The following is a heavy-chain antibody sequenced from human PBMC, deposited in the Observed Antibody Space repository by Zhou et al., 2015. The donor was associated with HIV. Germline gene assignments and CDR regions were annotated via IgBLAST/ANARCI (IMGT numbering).Heavy chain of an antibody. CDR3: ASNYAGSSRDY. CDR1: AYTSTGYY. CDR2: INSNSGGP. J-gene: IGHJ4*02. V-gene: IGHV1-2*02. D-gene: IGHD4-23*01. Sequence: QVQLVQSGAEVKEPGASVKVSCRASAYTSTGYYIHWVRQAPGQGPEWMGWINSNSGGPNYAQKFQDRLTMTRDTSIATVYMELTRLRSDDTAVYYCASNYAGSSRDYWGQGSLVTVSS.